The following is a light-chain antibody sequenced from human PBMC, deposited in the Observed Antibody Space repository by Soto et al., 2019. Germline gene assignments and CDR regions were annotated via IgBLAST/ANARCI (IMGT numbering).Light chain of an antibody. CDR3: NSHTSSNTRV. V-gene: IGLV2-14*01. J-gene: IGLJ1*01. CDR2: EVS. CDR1: SSGVGGYNH. Sequence: QSALTQPASVSGSPGQSITISCTGASSGVGGYNHVSWYQHHPGKAPKLMIYEVSNRPSGVSNRFSGSKSGNTASLTISGLQADDEADYYCNSHTSSNTRVFGTGTKVTVL.